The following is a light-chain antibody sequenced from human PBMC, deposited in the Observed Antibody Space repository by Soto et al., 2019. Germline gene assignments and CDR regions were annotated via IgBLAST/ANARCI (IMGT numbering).Light chain of an antibody. V-gene: IGKV3-15*01. Sequence: EIVLTQSPGTLSLSPGERATLSCRASQSVSSNLAWYQQKPGQAPRLLIYGASTRATGIPARFSGSASRTEFTLTISSLQSEDFAVYYCQQYNNWPRTFGQGTKVDIK. J-gene: IGKJ1*01. CDR2: GAS. CDR1: QSVSSN. CDR3: QQYNNWPRT.